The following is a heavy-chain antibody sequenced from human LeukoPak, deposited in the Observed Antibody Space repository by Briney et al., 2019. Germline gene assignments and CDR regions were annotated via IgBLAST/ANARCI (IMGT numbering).Heavy chain of an antibody. CDR3: GRGSGGGELSSFDY. CDR1: GGSISSGGYY. CDR2: IYYSGST. V-gene: IGHV4-31*03. D-gene: IGHD3-16*02. Sequence: SETLSLTCTVSGGSISSGGYYWSWIRQHPGKGLEWIGYIYYSGSTYYNPPLKSRVTISVDTSKNQFSLKLSSVTAADTAVYYCGRGSGGGELSSFDYWGQGTLVTVSS. J-gene: IGHJ4*02.